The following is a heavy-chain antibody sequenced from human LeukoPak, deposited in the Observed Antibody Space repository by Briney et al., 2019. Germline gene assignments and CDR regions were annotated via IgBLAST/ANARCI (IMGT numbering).Heavy chain of an antibody. CDR2: IIPIFGTA. CDR3: ARGSANHYGSGSYYNPPYYYFDY. Sequence: SVKVSCKASGATFSSYAISWVRQAPGQGLEWMGGIIPIFGTANYAQKFQGRVTITADKSTSTAYMELSSLRSEDTAVYYCARGSANHYGSGSYYNPPYYYFDYWGQGTLVTVSS. CDR1: GATFSSYA. D-gene: IGHD3-10*01. J-gene: IGHJ4*02. V-gene: IGHV1-69*06.